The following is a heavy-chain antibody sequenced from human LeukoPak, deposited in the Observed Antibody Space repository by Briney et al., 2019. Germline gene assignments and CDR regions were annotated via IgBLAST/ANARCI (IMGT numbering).Heavy chain of an antibody. D-gene: IGHD5-18*01. CDR2: ISYDGSNK. J-gene: IGHJ4*02. CDR3: ARDSDTAMAQGIDY. Sequence: PGGSLRLSCAASGFTFSSYAMHWVRQAPGKGLEWVVVISYDGSNKYYADSVKGRFTISRDNSKNTLYLQMNSLRAEDTAVYYCARDSDTAMAQGIDYWGQGTLVTVSS. V-gene: IGHV3-30-3*01. CDR1: GFTFSSYA.